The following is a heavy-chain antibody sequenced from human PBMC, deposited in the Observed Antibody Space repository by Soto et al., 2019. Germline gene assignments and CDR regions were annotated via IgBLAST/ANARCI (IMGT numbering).Heavy chain of an antibody. V-gene: IGHV1-18*01. CDR3: ARGLRYGSGWYVYYFDY. D-gene: IGHD6-19*01. CDR2: ISAYNGNT. Sequence: ASVKVSCKASGYTFTSYGISWVRQAPGQGLEWMGWISAYNGNTNYAQKLQGRVTMTTDTSTSTAYMELRSLRSDDTAVYYCARGLRYGSGWYVYYFDYWGQGTLVTVSS. CDR1: GYTFTSYG. J-gene: IGHJ4*02.